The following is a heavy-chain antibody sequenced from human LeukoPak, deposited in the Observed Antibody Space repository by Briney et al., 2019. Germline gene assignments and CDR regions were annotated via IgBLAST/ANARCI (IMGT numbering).Heavy chain of an antibody. CDR3: ARAGRRGGFDY. D-gene: IGHD3-10*01. CDR2: IYHSGST. J-gene: IGHJ4*02. V-gene: IGHV4-30-2*01. Sequence: SETLSLTCSVSGGSISSGGYSWSWIRQPPGKGLEWIGYIYHSGSTYYNPSLKSRVTISVDRSKNQFSLKLSSVTAADTAVYYCARAGRRGGFDYWGQGTLVTVSS. CDR1: GGSISSGGYS.